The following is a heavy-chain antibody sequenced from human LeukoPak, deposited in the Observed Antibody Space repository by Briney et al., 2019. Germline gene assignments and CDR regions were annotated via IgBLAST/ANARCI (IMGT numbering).Heavy chain of an antibody. D-gene: IGHD3-22*01. V-gene: IGHV1-69*05. CDR2: IIPIFGTA. Sequence: ASVKLSCKASGGTFSSYAISWVRQAPGPGLECMGGIIPIFGTANYAQKFQGRVTITTDESTSTAYMELSSLRSEDTAVYYCARVAIVEYYFDYWGQGTLVTVSS. CDR1: GGTFSSYA. CDR3: ARVAIVEYYFDY. J-gene: IGHJ4*02.